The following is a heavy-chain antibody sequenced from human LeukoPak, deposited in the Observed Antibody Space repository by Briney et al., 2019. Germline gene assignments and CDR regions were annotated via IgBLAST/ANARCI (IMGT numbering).Heavy chain of an antibody. CDR3: ARSTTTQNDAFDI. D-gene: IGHD4-11*01. CDR1: GVSITSGDYS. V-gene: IGHV4-30-2*01. J-gene: IGHJ3*02. CDR2: IYHSGST. Sequence: PSETLSLTGAVSGVSITSGDYSWSWIRQPPGKGLEWIGYIYHSGSTYYNPSLKGRVAISVDRSKNKFSLRLNSVTVADTAVYYCARSTTTQNDAFDIWGQGTMVTVSS.